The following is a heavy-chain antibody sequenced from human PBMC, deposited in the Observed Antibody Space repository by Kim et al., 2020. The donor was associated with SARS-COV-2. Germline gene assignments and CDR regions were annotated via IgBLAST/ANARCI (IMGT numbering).Heavy chain of an antibody. J-gene: IGHJ4*02. V-gene: IGHV4-34*01. D-gene: IGHD3-10*01. CDR1: GGSFSAYY. Sequence: SETLSLTCAVYGGSFSAYYWSWIRQPPGKGLEWIGEINHSGSTNYNPSLKSRVTISVDTSKNQFSLKLSSVTAADTAVYYCARLIYYCSGSYNFDYWGQG. CDR3: ARLIYYCSGSYNFDY. CDR2: INHSGST.